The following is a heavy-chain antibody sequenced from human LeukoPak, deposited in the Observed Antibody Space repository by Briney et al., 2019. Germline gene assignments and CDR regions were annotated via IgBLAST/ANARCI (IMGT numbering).Heavy chain of an antibody. Sequence: GGSLRLSCAASGFTVSSYAIHWVRQAPGKGLEWVAVISYDGGNKYYADSVKGRFTISRDNSKNTLYLQMNSLRAEDTAVYYCARAVGSGSYRGSGYWGQGTLVTVSS. D-gene: IGHD1-26*01. CDR3: ARAVGSGSYRGSGY. CDR2: ISYDGGNK. CDR1: GFTVSSYA. V-gene: IGHV3-30-3*01. J-gene: IGHJ4*02.